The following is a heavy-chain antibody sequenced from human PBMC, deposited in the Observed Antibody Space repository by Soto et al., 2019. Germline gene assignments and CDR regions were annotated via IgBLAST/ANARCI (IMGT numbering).Heavy chain of an antibody. CDR3: ARDRGVPAAIDYYYYGMDV. CDR1: GGSISSGDYY. J-gene: IGHJ6*02. V-gene: IGHV4-30-4*01. Sequence: PSETLSLTCTVSGGSISSGDYYWSWIRQPPGKGLEWIGYIYYSGSTYYNPSLKSRVTISVDTSKNQFSLKLSSVTAADTAVYYCARDRGVPAAIDYYYYGMDVWGQGTTVTVSS. D-gene: IGHD2-2*01. CDR2: IYYSGST.